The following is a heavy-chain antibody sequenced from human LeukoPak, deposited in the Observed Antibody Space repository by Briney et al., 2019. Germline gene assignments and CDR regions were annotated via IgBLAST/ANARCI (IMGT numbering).Heavy chain of an antibody. D-gene: IGHD3-10*01. Sequence: PGGSLRLSCAASGFTFSSYAMSWVRQAPGKGLEWVSAISGSGGSTYYADSVKGRFTISRDNSKNTLYLQMNSLRAEDTAVYYCARGPDYYGLYYFDYWGQGTLVTVSS. J-gene: IGHJ4*02. CDR3: ARGPDYYGLYYFDY. V-gene: IGHV3-23*01. CDR2: ISGSGGST. CDR1: GFTFSSYA.